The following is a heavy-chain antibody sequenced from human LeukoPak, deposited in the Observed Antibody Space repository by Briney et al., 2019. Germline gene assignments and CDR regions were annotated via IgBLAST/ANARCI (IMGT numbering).Heavy chain of an antibody. Sequence: SETLSLTCTVSGDSISSYYWSWIRQSPGKGLEWIGYISYSGSTNYNPSLKSRVTISVDTSKNQFSLKLCSVTAADTAVYYCARLYDSSGYPEYWGQGTLVTVSS. CDR2: ISYSGST. J-gene: IGHJ4*02. CDR3: ARLYDSSGYPEY. D-gene: IGHD3-22*01. CDR1: GDSISSYY. V-gene: IGHV4-59*08.